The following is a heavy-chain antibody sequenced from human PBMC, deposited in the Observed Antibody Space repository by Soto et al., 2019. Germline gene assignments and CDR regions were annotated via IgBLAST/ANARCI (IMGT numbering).Heavy chain of an antibody. CDR2: IIPIFGTA. J-gene: IGHJ6*02. V-gene: IGHV1-69*13. CDR3: ARDPPCGGDCYSANHYYYGMDV. CDR1: GGTISSYA. D-gene: IGHD2-21*02. Sequence: ASVKVCCKASGGTISSYAISWVRQAPGQGLEWMGGIIPIFGTANYAQKFQGRVTITADESTSTAYMELSSLRSEDTAVYYCARDPPCGGDCYSANHYYYGMDVWGRGTTVTVSS.